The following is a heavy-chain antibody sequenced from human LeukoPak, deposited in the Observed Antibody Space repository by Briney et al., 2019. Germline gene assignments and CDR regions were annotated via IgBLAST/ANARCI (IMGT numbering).Heavy chain of an antibody. CDR3: ARDSIRAVAGPDAFDI. CDR1: GFTFSSYG. Sequence: PGGSLRLSCAASGFTFSSYGMHWVRQAPGKGLEWVAVIWYDGGNKYYADSVKGRFTISRDNSKNTLYLQMNSLRAEDTAVYYCARDSIRAVAGPDAFDIWGQGTMVTVSS. D-gene: IGHD6-19*01. V-gene: IGHV3-33*01. CDR2: IWYDGGNK. J-gene: IGHJ3*02.